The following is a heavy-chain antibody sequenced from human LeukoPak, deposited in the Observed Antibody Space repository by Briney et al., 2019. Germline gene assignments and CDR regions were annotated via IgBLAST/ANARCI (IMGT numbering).Heavy chain of an antibody. J-gene: IGHJ6*02. CDR3: AKTMVRGVKAYYYYYGMDV. Sequence: GGSLRLSCAASGFTFSNYAMSWVRQAPGKGLEWVSVISASDGSTYYADSVKGRFTISRDNSKNTLYLQMNSLRVEDTAVYYCAKTMVRGVKAYYYYYGMDVWGQGTTVTVSS. CDR1: GFTFSNYA. V-gene: IGHV3-23*01. D-gene: IGHD3-10*01. CDR2: ISASDGST.